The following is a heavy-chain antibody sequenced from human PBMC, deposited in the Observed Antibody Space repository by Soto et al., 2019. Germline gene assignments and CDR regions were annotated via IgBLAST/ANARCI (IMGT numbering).Heavy chain of an antibody. CDR2: INAGNGNT. Sequence: GASVKVSCKASGYTFTSYAMHWVRQAPGQRLEWMGWINAGNGNTKYSQKFQGRVTITRDTSASTACVELSSLRSEDTAVYYCARGSEWELPEILEYFQHWGQGTLVTAPQ. CDR3: ARGSEWELPEILEYFQH. J-gene: IGHJ1*01. D-gene: IGHD1-26*01. CDR1: GYTFTSYA. V-gene: IGHV1-3*01.